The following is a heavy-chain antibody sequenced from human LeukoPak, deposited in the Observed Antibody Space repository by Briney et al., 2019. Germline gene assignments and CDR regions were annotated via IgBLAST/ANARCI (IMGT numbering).Heavy chain of an antibody. V-gene: IGHV3-7*03. CDR3: AKIPYYYGSGSSYYFDY. Sequence: GGSLRLSCAASGFTLSSYWMIWVRQAPGKGLEWVANIKQDGSEISYVDSVKGRFTISRDNAKNSLYLQMNSLRAEDTAVYYCAKIPYYYGSGSSYYFDYWGQGALVTVSS. D-gene: IGHD3-10*01. CDR2: IKQDGSEI. CDR1: GFTLSSYW. J-gene: IGHJ4*02.